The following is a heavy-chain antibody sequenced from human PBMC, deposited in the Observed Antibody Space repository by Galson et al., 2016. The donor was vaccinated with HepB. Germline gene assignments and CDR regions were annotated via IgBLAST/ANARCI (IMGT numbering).Heavy chain of an antibody. V-gene: IGHV3-73*01. Sequence: SLRLSCAVSGLTFSGPAMHWVRQASGKGLEWVGHIRSKANNYATAYAASVKGRFTISRDDSKNTAYLQMNSLKTEDTAVYYCTRPLGPGYSSSWYFWFDPWGQGTLVTVSS. CDR2: IRSKANNYAT. CDR1: GLTFSGPA. J-gene: IGHJ5*02. D-gene: IGHD6-13*01. CDR3: TRPLGPGYSSSWYFWFDP.